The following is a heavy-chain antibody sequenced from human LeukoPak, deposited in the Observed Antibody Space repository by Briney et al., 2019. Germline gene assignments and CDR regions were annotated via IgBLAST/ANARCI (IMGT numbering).Heavy chain of an antibody. CDR1: GFTFSSFD. CDR2: IGTASDT. CDR3: ARGPPRGKYYYMDV. V-gene: IGHV3-13*01. J-gene: IGHJ6*03. Sequence: GGSLRLSCAASGFTFSSFDLHWVRQPTGQGLEWVSTIGTASDTYYPGSVEGRFTLSGDNAKNSLYLQMNSLTAGDTAVYYCARGPPRGKYYYMDVWGKGTTVTVSS. D-gene: IGHD1-1*01.